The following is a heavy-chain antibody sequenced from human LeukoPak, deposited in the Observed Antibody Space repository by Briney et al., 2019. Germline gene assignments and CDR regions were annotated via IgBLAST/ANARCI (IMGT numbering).Heavy chain of an antibody. CDR3: ARAPHSYCNWFDP. J-gene: IGHJ5*02. D-gene: IGHD4-11*01. CDR1: GGSISSGGYY. Sequence: PSQTLSLTCTASGGSISSGGYYWSWIRQPPGKGLEWIGYIYHSGSTYYNPSLKSRVTISVDRSKNQFSLKLSSVTAADTAVYYCARAPHSYCNWFDPWGQGTLVTVSS. CDR2: IYHSGST. V-gene: IGHV4-30-2*01.